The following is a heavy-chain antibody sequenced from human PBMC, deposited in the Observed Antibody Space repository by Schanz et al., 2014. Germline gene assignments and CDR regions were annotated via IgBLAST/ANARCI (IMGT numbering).Heavy chain of an antibody. Sequence: EVQLVESGGGLVQPGRSLRLSCAASGFTFSSYSMNWVRQAPGKGLQWISYISSSSSTIYYADSVRGRVTISRDNSKNTRYRQMNSRRDGGTTVYCSGNGPYGSMSYYFDDWGQGTMVTVSS. V-gene: IGHV3-48*02. CDR3: GNGPYGSMSYYFDD. J-gene: IGHJ4*02. CDR2: ISSSSSTI. D-gene: IGHD3-10*01. CDR1: GFTFSSYS.